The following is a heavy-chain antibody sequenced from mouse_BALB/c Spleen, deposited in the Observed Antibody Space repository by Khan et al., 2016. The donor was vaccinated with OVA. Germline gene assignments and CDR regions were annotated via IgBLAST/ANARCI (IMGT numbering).Heavy chain of an antibody. J-gene: IGHJ1*01. CDR1: GFSLTNYG. Sequence: QVQLKQSGPGLVAPSQSLSITCTISGFSLTNYGVHWVRQPPGKGLEWLVVIWSDGSTPYNSALKSRLTISKDKSKSQVFLKMNSLQTDDTDMYICARQTYYHYKIIDVWGAGTSVTVSS. V-gene: IGHV2-6-1*01. CDR3: ARQTYYHYKIIDV. D-gene: IGHD2-10*01. CDR2: IWSDGST.